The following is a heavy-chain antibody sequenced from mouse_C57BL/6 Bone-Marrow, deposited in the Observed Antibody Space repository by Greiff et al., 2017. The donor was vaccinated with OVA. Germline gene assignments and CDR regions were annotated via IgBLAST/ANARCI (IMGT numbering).Heavy chain of an antibody. V-gene: IGHV1-50*01. CDR3: ARDGDGDYYFDY. CDR1: GYTFTSYW. J-gene: IGHJ2*01. Sequence: QVQLQQPGAELVKPGASVKLSCKASGYTFTSYWMQWVKQRPGQGLEWIGEIDPSDSYTNYNQKFKGKATLTVDTSSSTAYMQLSSLTSEDSAVYYCARDGDGDYYFDYWGKGTTLTVSS. D-gene: IGHD2-13*01. CDR2: IDPSDSYT.